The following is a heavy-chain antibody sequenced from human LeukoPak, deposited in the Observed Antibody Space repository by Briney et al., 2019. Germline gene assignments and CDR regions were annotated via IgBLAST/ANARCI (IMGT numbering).Heavy chain of an antibody. CDR2: IKQDESEK. Sequence: GGSLRLSCAASGFTFSSYSMNWVRQAPGKGLDWVANIKQDESEKHYVDSVKGRFTISRDNAKNSLYLQMNSLRADDTAVYYCARGGGHKPACYFDYWGQGTLVTVSS. CDR3: ARGGGHKPACYFDY. CDR1: GFTFSSYS. J-gene: IGHJ4*02. D-gene: IGHD2-15*01. V-gene: IGHV3-7*01.